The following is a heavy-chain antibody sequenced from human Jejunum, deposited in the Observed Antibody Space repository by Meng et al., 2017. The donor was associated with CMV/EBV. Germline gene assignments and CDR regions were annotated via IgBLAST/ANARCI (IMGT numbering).Heavy chain of an antibody. Sequence: ASGYTFSAYSMHWVRQAPGQGLEWMGRINPINGATDFVPKFQGRVAITADLSINTAYLELIRLTSHDTAVYFCTRQIVLTSQTRDYWGQGSLVTVSS. CDR1: GYTFSAYS. CDR3: TRQIVLTSQTRDY. D-gene: IGHD2/OR15-2a*01. J-gene: IGHJ4*02. CDR2: INPINGAT. V-gene: IGHV1-2*06.